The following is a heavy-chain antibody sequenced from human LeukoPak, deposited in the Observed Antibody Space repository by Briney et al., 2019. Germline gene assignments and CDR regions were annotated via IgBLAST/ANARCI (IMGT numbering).Heavy chain of an antibody. CDR2: ISSSSSTI. CDR3: ARAYNTYYDYVWGSYRENYFDY. D-gene: IGHD3-16*02. J-gene: IGHJ4*02. Sequence: GGSLRLSCAASGFTFSSYSMNWVRQAPGKGLEWVPYISSSSSTIYYADSVKGRFTISRDNAKNSLYLQMNSLRAEDTAVYYCARAYNTYYDYVWGSYRENYFDYWGQGTLVTVSS. V-gene: IGHV3-48*01. CDR1: GFTFSSYS.